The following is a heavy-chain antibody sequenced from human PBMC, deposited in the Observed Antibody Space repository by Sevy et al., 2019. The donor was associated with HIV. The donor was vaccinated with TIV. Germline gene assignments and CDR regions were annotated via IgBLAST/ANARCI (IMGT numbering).Heavy chain of an antibody. CDR1: GFTFSNFW. CDR2: SNQDGSNI. Sequence: GGSLRLSCAASGFTFSNFWMSWVRLAPGKGLEWVANSNQDGSNIYYVDSVKGRFSISRDNTENSVYLQMNGLRAEDTAVYYCVRAVGGADAYWGQGTLVTVSS. CDR3: VRAVGGADAY. J-gene: IGHJ4*02. D-gene: IGHD2-21*02. V-gene: IGHV3-7*04.